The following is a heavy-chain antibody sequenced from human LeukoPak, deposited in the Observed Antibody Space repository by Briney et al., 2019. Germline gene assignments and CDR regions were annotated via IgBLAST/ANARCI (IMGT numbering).Heavy chain of an antibody. CDR1: GYTFTGYY. CDR3: VYYCARARVRGIIMTSVDY. Sequence: ASVKVSCKASGYTFTGYYIHWVRRAPGQGLEWMGWINPDNGVTYYAQNFQGRVTMTRDTSISTVYMELSSLRSDDTADDTAVYYCARARVRGIIMTSVDYWGQGTLVTVSS. J-gene: IGHJ4*02. CDR2: INPDNGVT. V-gene: IGHV1-2*02. D-gene: IGHD3-10*01.